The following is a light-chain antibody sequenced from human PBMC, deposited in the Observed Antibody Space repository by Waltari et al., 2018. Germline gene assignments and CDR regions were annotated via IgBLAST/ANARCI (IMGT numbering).Light chain of an antibody. CDR2: GVT. CDR1: SSDIGAYNL. Sequence: QSALTQPASVSGSPGQSITISCTGTSSDIGAYNLVSWYQQHPGKAPKVIISGVTDRPSGVSDRFSGSNSAHTASLTISGLQAEDEADYYCCSYADGTTSVFGGGTKVTVL. J-gene: IGLJ3*02. CDR3: CSYADGTTSV. V-gene: IGLV2-23*02.